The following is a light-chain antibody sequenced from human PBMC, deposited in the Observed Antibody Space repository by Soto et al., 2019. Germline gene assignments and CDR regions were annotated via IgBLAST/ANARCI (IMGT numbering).Light chain of an antibody. Sequence: DIQMTQSPSSVSASLGDRVTITCRASQHISSSLVWYQQKPGKAPQLLIYAASSMPTGVPSRFSGSGSGTDSTLTSSILPAEYSANYYRQYANSSPLTFGQGTKLEI. CDR3: QYANSSPLT. J-gene: IGKJ2*01. V-gene: IGKV1-12*01. CDR2: AAS. CDR1: QHISSS.